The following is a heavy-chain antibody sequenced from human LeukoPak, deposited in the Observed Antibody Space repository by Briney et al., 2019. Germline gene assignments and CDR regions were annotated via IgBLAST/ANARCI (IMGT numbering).Heavy chain of an antibody. CDR1: GFTFTNYA. D-gene: IGHD1-1*01. CDR2: ISGSGGST. V-gene: IGHV3-23*01. J-gene: IGHJ4*02. Sequence: PGGSLRLSCAASGFTFTNYAMTWVRQAPGKGLEWVSAISGSGGSTYYADSVKGRFTISRDNSKNTLYLQMNSLRAEDTAVYYCAKDTTWVITPYYFDYWGQGTLVTVSS. CDR3: AKDTTWVITPYYFDY.